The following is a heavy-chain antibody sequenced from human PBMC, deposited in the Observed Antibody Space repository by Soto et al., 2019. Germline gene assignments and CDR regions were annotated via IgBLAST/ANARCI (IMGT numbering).Heavy chain of an antibody. CDR2: ISPYNGDT. CDR1: GYTFTSHG. V-gene: IGHV1-18*01. J-gene: IGHJ6*03. Sequence: QVQLVQSGAEVKKPGASVKVSCKTSGYTFTSHGISWVRQAPGQGLEWMGWISPYNGDTNYAQKLQGRVSVTTDSSTRTAYMELRTVRSEDTAVYYCARMVRGSTVGYYYYMDVWGKGTTVTVSS. CDR3: ARMVRGSTVGYYYYMDV. D-gene: IGHD3-10*01.